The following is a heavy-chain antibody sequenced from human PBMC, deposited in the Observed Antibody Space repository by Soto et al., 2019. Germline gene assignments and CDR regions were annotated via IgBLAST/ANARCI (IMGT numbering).Heavy chain of an antibody. D-gene: IGHD2-21*02. Sequence: AASVKVSCKASGYTFTGYYMHWVRQAPGQGLEWMGWINPNSGGTNYAQKFQGRVTMTRDTSISTAYMELSRLRSDDTAVYYCARARGVVTAIMDVWGQGTTVTVSS. V-gene: IGHV1-2*02. CDR1: GYTFTGYY. CDR2: INPNSGGT. CDR3: ARARGVVTAIMDV. J-gene: IGHJ6*02.